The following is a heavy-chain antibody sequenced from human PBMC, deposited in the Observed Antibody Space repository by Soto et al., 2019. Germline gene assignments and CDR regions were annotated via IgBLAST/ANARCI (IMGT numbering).Heavy chain of an antibody. CDR3: ARTVGAAYYFDL. D-gene: IGHD3-16*01. Sequence: QVQLQESGPGLVKPSETLSLTCNVSGDSMSKSYWSWVRQPAGKGLEWIGRIWTSGSTNYNPSLKSRVTMSIDTSNKHFSLDLKSVTAADTAVYYCARTVGAAYYFDLWGQGVLVTVSS. CDR1: GDSMSKSY. V-gene: IGHV4-4*07. CDR2: IWTSGST. J-gene: IGHJ4*02.